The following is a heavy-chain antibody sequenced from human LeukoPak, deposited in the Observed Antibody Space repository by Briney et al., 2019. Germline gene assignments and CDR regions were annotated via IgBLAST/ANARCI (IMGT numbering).Heavy chain of an antibody. D-gene: IGHD2-15*01. J-gene: IGHJ4*02. V-gene: IGHV5-51*01. Sequence: GESLKISCKGSGYSFTNYWIAWVRQIPGKGLEWMGIINPGYTNTRYSPFFQGQVTITHDKSNTTAYLQQSRLKASDTAVLYCATVRYCSGTTCYSSLDFWGQGTLVTVSS. CDR1: GYSFTNYW. CDR3: ATVRYCSGTTCYSSLDF. CDR2: INPGYTNT.